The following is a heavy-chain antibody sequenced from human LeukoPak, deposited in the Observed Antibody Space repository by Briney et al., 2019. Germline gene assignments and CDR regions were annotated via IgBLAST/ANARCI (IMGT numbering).Heavy chain of an antibody. Sequence: PGGSLRLSCEASGFTFSSYAMTWVRQAPGKGLEWVSAIGSSGGSTNYADSVKGRFNISRDNSKNTLYLQMSSLRADDTAVYYCAKIGQIQLWLEAPDYWGQGTLVTVSS. CDR2: IGSSGGST. CDR3: AKIGQIQLWLEAPDY. J-gene: IGHJ4*02. D-gene: IGHD5-18*01. CDR1: GFTFSSYA. V-gene: IGHV3-23*01.